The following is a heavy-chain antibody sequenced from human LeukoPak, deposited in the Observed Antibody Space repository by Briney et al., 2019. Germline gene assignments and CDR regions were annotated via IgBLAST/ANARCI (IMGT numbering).Heavy chain of an antibody. Sequence: PSETLSLTCTVSGGSISSYYWSWIRQPSGKGLEWIGYIYYSGTTNYNPSLKSRVTISVDTSKNHFSLKLSSVTAADTAVYYCARGRSDYPDRFDYWGQGTLVTVSS. CDR3: ARGRSDYPDRFDY. V-gene: IGHV4-59*01. J-gene: IGHJ4*02. CDR1: GGSISSYY. D-gene: IGHD4-17*01. CDR2: IYYSGTT.